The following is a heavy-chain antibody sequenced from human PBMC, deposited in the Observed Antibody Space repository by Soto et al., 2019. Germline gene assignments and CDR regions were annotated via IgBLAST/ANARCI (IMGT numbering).Heavy chain of an antibody. J-gene: IGHJ4*02. V-gene: IGHV3-30*18. CDR3: AKDITYFDWLSRSSLDY. Sequence: QVQLVESGGGVVQPGRSLRLSCAASGFTFSSYGMHWVRQAPGKGLEWVAVISYDGSNKYYADSVKGRFTISRDNSKNTLYLQMNSLRAEDTAVYYCAKDITYFDWLSRSSLDYWGQGTLVTVSS. D-gene: IGHD3-9*01. CDR1: GFTFSSYG. CDR2: ISYDGSNK.